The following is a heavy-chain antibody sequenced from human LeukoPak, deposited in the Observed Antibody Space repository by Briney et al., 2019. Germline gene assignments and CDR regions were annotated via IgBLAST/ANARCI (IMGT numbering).Heavy chain of an antibody. D-gene: IGHD1-14*01. Sequence: ASVKVSCKASGYTFTSYYMHWVRQAPGQGLEWMGWISAYNGNTNYAQKLQGRVTMTTDTSTSTAYMELRSLRSDDTAVYYCARYYRKGSYYFDYWGQGTLVTVSS. J-gene: IGHJ4*02. CDR3: ARYYRKGSYYFDY. V-gene: IGHV1-18*04. CDR2: ISAYNGNT. CDR1: GYTFTSYY.